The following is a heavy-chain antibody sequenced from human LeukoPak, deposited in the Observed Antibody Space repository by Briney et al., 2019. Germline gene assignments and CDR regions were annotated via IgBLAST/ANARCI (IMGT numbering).Heavy chain of an antibody. CDR2: INHSGST. CDR3: ARVRLTTVTDY. J-gene: IGHJ4*02. CDR1: GGSFSGYY. Sequence: SETLSLTCAVCGGSFSGYYWSWIRQPPGKGLEWIGEINHSGSTNYNPSLKSRVTISVDTSKDQFSLKLSSVTAADTAVYYCARVRLTTVTDYWGQGTLVTVSS. V-gene: IGHV4-34*01. D-gene: IGHD4-17*01.